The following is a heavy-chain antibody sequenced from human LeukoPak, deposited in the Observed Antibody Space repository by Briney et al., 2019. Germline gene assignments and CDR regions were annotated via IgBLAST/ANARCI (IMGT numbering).Heavy chain of an antibody. CDR1: GGSFSGYY. Sequence: PSETLSLTCAVYGGSFSGYYWSWIRQPPGKGLEWIGEINHSGSTNYNPSLKSRVTISVDTSKNQFSLKLSSVTAADTAVYYCAGSGVRDYYYYMDVWGKGTTVTISS. V-gene: IGHV4-34*01. J-gene: IGHJ6*03. CDR3: AGSGVRDYYYYMDV. D-gene: IGHD2-8*01. CDR2: INHSGST.